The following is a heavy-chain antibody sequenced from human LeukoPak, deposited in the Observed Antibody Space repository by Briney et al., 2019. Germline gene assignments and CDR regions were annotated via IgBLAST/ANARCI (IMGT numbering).Heavy chain of an antibody. V-gene: IGHV1-69*05. CDR1: GGTFSSYA. D-gene: IGHD3-22*01. J-gene: IGHJ3*02. CDR2: IIPIFGTA. Sequence: GASVKASCKASGGTFSSYAISWVRQAPGQGLEWMGRIIPIFGTANYAQKFQGRVTITTDESTSTAYMELSSLRSEDTAVYYCARFSNGYDSSLKIKGVSAFDIWGQGTMVTVSS. CDR3: ARFSNGYDSSLKIKGVSAFDI.